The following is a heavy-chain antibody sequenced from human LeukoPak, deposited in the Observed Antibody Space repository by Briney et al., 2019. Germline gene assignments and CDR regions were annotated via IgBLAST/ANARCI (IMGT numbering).Heavy chain of an antibody. Sequence: GGSLRLSCAASGFTFSTYIMNWVRQAPGKGLEWVSYISSSSSTIYYADSVKGRFTISRDNAKNSLYLQMNSLRAEDTAVYYCARGGHDNPEALDIWGQGTMVTVSS. J-gene: IGHJ3*02. CDR3: ARGGHDNPEALDI. V-gene: IGHV3-48*01. D-gene: IGHD1-1*01. CDR1: GFTFSTYI. CDR2: ISSSSSTI.